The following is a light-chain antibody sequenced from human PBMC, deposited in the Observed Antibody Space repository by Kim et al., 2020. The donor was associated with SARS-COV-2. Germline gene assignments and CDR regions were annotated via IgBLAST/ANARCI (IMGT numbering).Light chain of an antibody. J-gene: IGKJ2*03. CDR3: QQYYSTPHR. V-gene: IGKV4-1*01. CDR2: WAS. CDR1: QTVLYNSNNKNY. Sequence: DIVMTQSPDSLAVSLGERATLNCKSSQTVLYNSNNKNYLAWYQQKPGQAPKLLIYWASIRESGVSDRFSGSGSETDFTLNISSLQAEDVAVYYCQQYYSTPHRFRQGTKLEI.